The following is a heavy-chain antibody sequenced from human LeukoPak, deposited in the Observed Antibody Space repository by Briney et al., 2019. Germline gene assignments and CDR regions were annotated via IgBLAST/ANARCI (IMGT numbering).Heavy chain of an antibody. J-gene: IGHJ4*02. CDR1: GFTFSNFA. CDR2: IKQDGSEK. V-gene: IGHV3-7*02. Sequence: GGSLRLSCTASGFTFSNFAMSWVRQAPGKGLECVANIKQDGSEKYYVDSVKGRFTISRDNVKNSLYLQMNSLRAEDTAVYYCAGGPGWWGQGTLVTVSS. D-gene: IGHD6-19*01. CDR3: AGGPGW.